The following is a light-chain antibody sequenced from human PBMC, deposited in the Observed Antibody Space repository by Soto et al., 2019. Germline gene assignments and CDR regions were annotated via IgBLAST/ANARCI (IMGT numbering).Light chain of an antibody. Sequence: QSVLTQPASVSGSPGQSITISCTGTTSDLAGYNYVSWYQQYPGKAPKLMIYEVINRSSGVSNRFSGSKSANSASLTISGLQAEDEADYYCSSYTTTDTYVVGTGTKV. CDR3: SSYTTTDTYV. CDR1: TSDLAGYNY. V-gene: IGLV2-14*01. CDR2: EVI. J-gene: IGLJ1*01.